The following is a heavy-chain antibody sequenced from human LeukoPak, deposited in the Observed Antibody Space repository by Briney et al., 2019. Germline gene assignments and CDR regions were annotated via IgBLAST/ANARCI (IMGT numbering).Heavy chain of an antibody. J-gene: IGHJ6*03. Sequence: GASVKVSCKASGGTFSTYSINWVRQATGQGLEWMGWMNPNSGNTGYAQQFQGRVTMTRNTSISTAYMELSSLRSEDTAVYYCARGSGSYYLTYMDVWGKGTTVTISS. CDR3: ARGSGSYYLTYMDV. V-gene: IGHV1-8*02. CDR2: MNPNSGNT. CDR1: GGTFSTYS. D-gene: IGHD3-10*01.